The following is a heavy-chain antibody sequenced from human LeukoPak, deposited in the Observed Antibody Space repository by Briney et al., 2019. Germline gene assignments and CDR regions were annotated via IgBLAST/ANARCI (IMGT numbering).Heavy chain of an antibody. Sequence: ASVKDSSKESGYTFTSYYMHRVRHAPGQRLEWMGIINPSGGSTSYAQKFQGRVTMTRDTSTSTVYMELSSLRSEDTAVYYCARDPHSSSWYDYWGQGTLVTASS. D-gene: IGHD6-13*01. J-gene: IGHJ4*02. CDR2: INPSGGST. CDR1: GYTFTSYY. V-gene: IGHV1-46*01. CDR3: ARDPHSSSWYDY.